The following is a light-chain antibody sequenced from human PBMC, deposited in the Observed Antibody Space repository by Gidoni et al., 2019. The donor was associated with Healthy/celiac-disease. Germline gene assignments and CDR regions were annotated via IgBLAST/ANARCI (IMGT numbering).Light chain of an antibody. CDR2: EVS. CDR3: SSYTSSSTRGVV. J-gene: IGLJ2*01. CDR1: SSDVGGYNY. Sequence: QSALTQPASVSGSPGHSLTISCTGTSSDVGGYNYVSWYQQHPGKAPKLMIYEVSNRPSGVSNRFSGSKSGNTASLTISGLQAEDEADYYCSSYTSSSTRGVVFGGGTKLTVL. V-gene: IGLV2-14*01.